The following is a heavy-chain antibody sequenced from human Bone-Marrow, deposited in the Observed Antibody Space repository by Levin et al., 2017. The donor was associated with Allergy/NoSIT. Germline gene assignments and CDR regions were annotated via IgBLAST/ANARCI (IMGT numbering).Heavy chain of an antibody. CDR3: ARGGTATTCRDMMGD. J-gene: IGHJ4*02. D-gene: IGHD2-2*01. Sequence: GGSLRLSCAASGFTFSNYGMNWVRQAPGKGLEWVALIYSDASNKYYADSVTGRFTVSRDNSKNTLYLQMNNLRAEDTAVYYCARGGTATTCRDMMGDWGQGTLVTVTS. CDR2: IYSDASNK. V-gene: IGHV3-33*01. CDR1: GFTFSNYG.